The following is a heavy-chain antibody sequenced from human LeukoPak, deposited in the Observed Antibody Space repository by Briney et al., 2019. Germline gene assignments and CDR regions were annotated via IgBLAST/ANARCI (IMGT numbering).Heavy chain of an antibody. V-gene: IGHV3-30*04. CDR1: GFTFSSYA. CDR3: ATHSGGY. J-gene: IGHJ4*02. CDR2: ISYDGSNK. D-gene: IGHD3-16*01. Sequence: GRSLRLSCAASGFTFSSYAMHWVRQAPGKGLEWVAVISYDGSNKYYADFVKGRFTISRDNSKNTLYLQMNSLRAEDTAVYYCATHSGGYWGQGTLVTVSS.